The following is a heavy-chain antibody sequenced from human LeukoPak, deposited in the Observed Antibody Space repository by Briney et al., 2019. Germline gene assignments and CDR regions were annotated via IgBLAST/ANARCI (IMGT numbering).Heavy chain of an antibody. J-gene: IGHJ5*02. D-gene: IGHD1-26*01. CDR2: INHSGST. Sequence: SETLSLTCAVYGGSFSGYYWSWIRQPPGKGLEWIGEINHSGSTNYNPSLKSRVTISVDTSKNQFSLKLSSVTAADTAVYYCASRAIAFISGYYMEDFWFDPWGKGPLVTVSS. CDR1: GGSFSGYY. V-gene: IGHV4-34*01. CDR3: ASRAIAFISGYYMEDFWFDP.